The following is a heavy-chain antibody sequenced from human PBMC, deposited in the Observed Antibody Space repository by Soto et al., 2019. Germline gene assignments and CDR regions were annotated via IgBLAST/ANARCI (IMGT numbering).Heavy chain of an antibody. CDR1: GFTFTNAW. J-gene: IGHJ4*02. V-gene: IGHV3-15*01. Sequence: ESGGDLVKPGGSLRISCPASGFTFTNAWMTWVRQVPGKGLEWVGRIKSNADGGTTDYPAPVKGRFTISRDESRNTVYLQMTSLKTDDTAVYYCATDLGRRSSVWFDYWGQGTLVTVSS. CDR3: ATDLGRRSSVWFDY. CDR2: IKSNADGGTT. D-gene: IGHD2-2*01.